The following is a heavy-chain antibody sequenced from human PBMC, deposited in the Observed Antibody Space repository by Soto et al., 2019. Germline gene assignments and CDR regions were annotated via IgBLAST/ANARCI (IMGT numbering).Heavy chain of an antibody. CDR2: ISSSSSTI. V-gene: IGHV3-48*01. J-gene: IGHJ4*02. CDR3: ARGRQWPIDH. Sequence: GGSLRLSCAASGFIFNSYSMNWVRQAPGKGLEWVSYISSSSSTIYYADSVKGRFTVSRDNAKNSLFVQMNSLRAEDTAVYYCARGRQWPIDHWGQGTLVTVSS. D-gene: IGHD6-19*01. CDR1: GFIFNSYS.